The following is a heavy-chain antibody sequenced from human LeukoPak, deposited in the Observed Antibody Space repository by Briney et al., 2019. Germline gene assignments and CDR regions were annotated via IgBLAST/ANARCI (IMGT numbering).Heavy chain of an antibody. CDR1: GFTFSSYA. V-gene: IGHV3-23*01. Sequence: GGSLRLSCAASGFTFSSYAMSWVRQAPGKGLEWVSAIIGVGGSTYYADSVKGRFTISRDNSKNTLYLQMNSLRAEDTAVYYCAKDLTRPGPPSTSCYTGCNWFDPWGQGTLVTVSS. J-gene: IGHJ5*02. CDR3: AKDLTRPGPPSTSCYTGCNWFDP. D-gene: IGHD2-2*02. CDR2: IIGVGGST.